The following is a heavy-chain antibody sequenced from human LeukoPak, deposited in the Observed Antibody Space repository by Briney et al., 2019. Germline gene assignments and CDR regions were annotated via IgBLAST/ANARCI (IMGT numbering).Heavy chain of an antibody. Sequence: SETLSLTCAVYGGSFSGYYWSWIRQPPGKGLEWIGSIYHSGSTYYNPSLKSRVTISVDTSKNQFSLKLSSVTAADTAVYYCAREGSGGGSFTDAFDIWGQGTMVTVSS. V-gene: IGHV4-34*01. J-gene: IGHJ3*02. D-gene: IGHD2-15*01. CDR1: GGSFSGYY. CDR2: IYHSGST. CDR3: AREGSGGGSFTDAFDI.